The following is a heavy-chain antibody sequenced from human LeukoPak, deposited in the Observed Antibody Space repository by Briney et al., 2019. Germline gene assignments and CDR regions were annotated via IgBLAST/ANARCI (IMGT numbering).Heavy chain of an antibody. V-gene: IGHV3-48*02. CDR2: ISSGSEII. Sequence: GGSLRLSCAASGFTFSTYNMNWVRQAPGKGLEWVSFISSGSEIIYYADSVKGRFTVSRDNAKNSLYLQMNSLRDEDTAVYYCAKVMGGYSISSYIDYWGQGTLVTVSS. D-gene: IGHD6-13*01. CDR1: GFTFSTYN. CDR3: AKVMGGYSISSYIDY. J-gene: IGHJ4*02.